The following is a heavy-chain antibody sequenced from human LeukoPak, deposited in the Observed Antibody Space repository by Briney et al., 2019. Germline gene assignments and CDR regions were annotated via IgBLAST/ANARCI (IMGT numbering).Heavy chain of an antibody. CDR1: GGSISSSSYY. Sequence: SETLPLTCTVSGGSISSSSYYWGWIRQPPGKGLEWIGSIYYSGSTYHNPSLKSRVTISVDTSKNQFSLKLSSVTAADTAVYYCARLTMATIYYWGQGTLVTVSS. V-gene: IGHV4-39*01. CDR3: ARLTMATIYY. D-gene: IGHD5-24*01. CDR2: IYYSGST. J-gene: IGHJ4*02.